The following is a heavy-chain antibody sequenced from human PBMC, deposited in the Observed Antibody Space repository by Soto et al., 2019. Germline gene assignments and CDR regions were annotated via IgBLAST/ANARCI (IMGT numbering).Heavy chain of an antibody. CDR2: FDPEDGVT. J-gene: IGHJ5*02. CDR1: GYTLTELS. D-gene: IGHD3-22*01. CDR3: ATSSWSSGREVRRWFDP. Sequence: ASVKVSCKVSGYTLTELSMHWVRQAPGKGLEWMGGFDPEDGVTIYAQKFQGRVTMTEDTSTDTAYMELSSLRSEDTAVYYCATSSWSSGREVRRWFDPWGQGTLVTVSS. V-gene: IGHV1-24*01.